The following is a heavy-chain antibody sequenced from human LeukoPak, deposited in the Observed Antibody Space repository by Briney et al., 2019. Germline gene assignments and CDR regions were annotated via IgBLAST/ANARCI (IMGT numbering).Heavy chain of an antibody. CDR1: GGSISSSSYY. CDR2: IDYSETI. V-gene: IGHV4-39*07. Sequence: TSSETLSLTCTVSGGSISSSSYYWGWIRQPPGKGLEWIGSIDYSETIYYNPSLESRVTISVDTSNNQFSLKLSSVTAADTAVYYCARDIGFGARGWFDPWGQGTLVTVSS. D-gene: IGHD3-10*01. CDR3: ARDIGFGARGWFDP. J-gene: IGHJ5*02.